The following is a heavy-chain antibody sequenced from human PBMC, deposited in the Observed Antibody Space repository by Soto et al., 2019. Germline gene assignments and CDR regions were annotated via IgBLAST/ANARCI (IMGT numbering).Heavy chain of an antibody. CDR3: AKSQYSSSWYLNY. J-gene: IGHJ4*02. D-gene: IGHD6-13*01. Sequence: PWGSLRICFAACGFTVSSYGMHWVRQAPGKGLEWVAVISYDGSNKYYADSVKGRFTISRDNSKNTLYLQMNSLRAEDTAVYYCAKSQYSSSWYLNYWGQGTLVTVSS. V-gene: IGHV3-30*18. CDR2: ISYDGSNK. CDR1: GFTVSSYG.